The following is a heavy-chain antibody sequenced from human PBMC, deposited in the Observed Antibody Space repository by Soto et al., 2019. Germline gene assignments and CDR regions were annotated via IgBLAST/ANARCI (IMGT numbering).Heavy chain of an antibody. D-gene: IGHD1-26*01. V-gene: IGHV1-69*01. CDR1: GGVFRNYA. Sequence: QVQLVQSGAEVKKPGSSVKVSCKASGGVFRNYAINWVRHAPGQGLEWMGGIIPVFGTADYPQKFQGRVTITADESTTTAHMELTSLKTEYTAVYFCARGRWGSYSFDSWGQGTLVTVAS. CDR2: IIPVFGTA. CDR3: ARGRWGSYSFDS. J-gene: IGHJ5*01.